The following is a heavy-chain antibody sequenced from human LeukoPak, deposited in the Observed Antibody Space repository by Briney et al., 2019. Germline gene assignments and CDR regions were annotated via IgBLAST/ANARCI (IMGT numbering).Heavy chain of an antibody. D-gene: IGHD1-7*01. CDR1: GGSISSFY. CDR3: ARLYSQNYFDP. Sequence: SETLSLTCTVSGGSISSFYGSWIRQPPGKGQEWIGYVYSSGNTNYNPSLKSRVTISVDTSKNQFSLRLSSVTAADTAVYYCARLYSQNYFDPWGQGTLVTVSS. V-gene: IGHV4-59*08. CDR2: VYSSGNT. J-gene: IGHJ5*02.